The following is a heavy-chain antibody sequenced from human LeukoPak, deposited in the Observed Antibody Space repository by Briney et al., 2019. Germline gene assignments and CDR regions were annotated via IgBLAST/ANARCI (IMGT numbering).Heavy chain of an antibody. J-gene: IGHJ6*02. Sequence: GRSLRLSCAASGFTFSSYAMHWVRQAPGKGLEWVAVISYDGSNKYYADSVKGRFTISRDNSKNTLYLQMNSLRAEDTAVYYCAKDSVYSSSWQYYYYYGMDVWGQGTTVTVSS. CDR3: AKDSVYSSSWQYYYYYGMDV. V-gene: IGHV3-30*04. D-gene: IGHD6-13*01. CDR2: ISYDGSNK. CDR1: GFTFSSYA.